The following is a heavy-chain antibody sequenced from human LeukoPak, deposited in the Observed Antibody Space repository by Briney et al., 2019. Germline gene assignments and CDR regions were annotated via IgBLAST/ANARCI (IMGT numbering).Heavy chain of an antibody. V-gene: IGHV3-13*04. J-gene: IGHJ5*01. CDR1: GFTFSSYD. Sequence: GGSLRLSCAASGFTFSSYDMHWVGQATGRGLEWVSAICTAGDTYYPDSGKGRYTISRENARNSLYIHMTSLRDGDTAVYYCAREQSSGWFDSWGQGTLVTVSS. CDR3: AREQSSGWFDS. D-gene: IGHD6-19*01. CDR2: ICTAGDT.